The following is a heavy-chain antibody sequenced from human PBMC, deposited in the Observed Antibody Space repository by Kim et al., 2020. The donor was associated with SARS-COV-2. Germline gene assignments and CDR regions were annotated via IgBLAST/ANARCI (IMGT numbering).Heavy chain of an antibody. J-gene: IGHJ4*02. CDR2: ISSSGSTI. CDR1: GFTFSSYE. Sequence: GGSLRLSCAASGFTFSSYEMNWVRQAPGKGLEWVSYISSSGSTIYYADSVKGRFTISRDNAKNSLYLQMNSLRAEDTAVYYCARSNYDILTGYSYFDYWGQGTLVTVSS. D-gene: IGHD3-9*01. CDR3: ARSNYDILTGYSYFDY. V-gene: IGHV3-48*03.